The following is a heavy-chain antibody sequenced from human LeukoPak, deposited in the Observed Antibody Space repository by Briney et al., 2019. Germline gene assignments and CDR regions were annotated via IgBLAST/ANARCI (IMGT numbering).Heavy chain of an antibody. V-gene: IGHV4-30-4*08. CDR1: GGSISRGDYY. D-gene: IGHD5-18*01. Sequence: SQTLSLTCTVSGGSISRGDYYWSWIRQPPGKGLEWIGYIYYSGSTYYNPSLKSRVTISVDTSKNQFSLKLSSVTAADTAVYYCARGALDTAMGDAFDIWGQGTMVTVSS. CDR3: ARGALDTAMGDAFDI. CDR2: IYYSGST. J-gene: IGHJ3*02.